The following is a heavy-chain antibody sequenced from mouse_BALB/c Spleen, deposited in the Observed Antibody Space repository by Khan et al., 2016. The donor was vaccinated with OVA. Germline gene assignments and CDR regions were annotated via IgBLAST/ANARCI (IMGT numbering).Heavy chain of an antibody. D-gene: IGHD6-1*01. Sequence: QVQLQQSGAELVKPEASVKTSCKASGDTCTSYWMHWVKQRPGQGLEWIGYIIPSTGYTEYNQKFKDKATLTTDKSSSTAYMQLSSLTSEDSAVSACAASILSYYSVDYQGLRTSVTVSA. CDR1: GDTCTSYW. CDR2: IIPSTGYT. CDR3: AASILSYYSVDY. V-gene: IGHV1-7*01. J-gene: IGHJ4*01.